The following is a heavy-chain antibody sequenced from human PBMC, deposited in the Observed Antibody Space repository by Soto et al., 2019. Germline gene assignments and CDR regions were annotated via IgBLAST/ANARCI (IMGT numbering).Heavy chain of an antibody. V-gene: IGHV4-31*03. CDR2: IYYSGST. CDR1: GGSISSGGYY. J-gene: IGHJ4*02. Sequence: KTSETLSLTCTVSGGSISSGGYYWSWIRQHPGKGLEWIGYIYYSGSTYYNPSLKSRVTISVDTSKNQFSLKLSSVTAADTAVYYCAIGGGSGYIGYYFDFWGQGPLVTGSS. CDR3: AIGGGSGYIGYYFDF. D-gene: IGHD3-22*01.